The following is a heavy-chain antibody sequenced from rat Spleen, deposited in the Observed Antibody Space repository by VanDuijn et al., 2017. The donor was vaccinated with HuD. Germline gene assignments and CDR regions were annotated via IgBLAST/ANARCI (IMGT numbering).Heavy chain of an antibody. D-gene: IGHD1-2*01. CDR3: ARADIASVSSDGI. J-gene: IGHJ2*01. V-gene: IGHV5-31*01. CDR2: ITNTGVGT. CDR1: GFTFNNYW. Sequence: EVQLVESGGGLVQPGKSLKLSCVASGFTFNNYWMTWIRQAPGKGLEWVASITNTGVGTYYPDSVKGRFTISRDTAQNILYLQLNSPRSEDTATYYCARADIASVSSDGIWGQGVMVTVSS.